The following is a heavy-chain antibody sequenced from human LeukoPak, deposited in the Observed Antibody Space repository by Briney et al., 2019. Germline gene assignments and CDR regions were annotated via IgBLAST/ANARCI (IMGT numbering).Heavy chain of an antibody. D-gene: IGHD6-13*01. CDR2: NYNSGST. J-gene: IGHJ4*02. V-gene: IGHV4-59*01. Sequence: PSETLSLTCTDSGASISTYSWSWLRQPPGEVREWIGYNYNSGSTNYNPSLNRRVTISVDKSKNQFSLTLSSVTAADTAVYYCVRENCHSWYLDYWGQGTLVTVSS. CDR1: GASISTYS. CDR3: VRENCHSWYLDY.